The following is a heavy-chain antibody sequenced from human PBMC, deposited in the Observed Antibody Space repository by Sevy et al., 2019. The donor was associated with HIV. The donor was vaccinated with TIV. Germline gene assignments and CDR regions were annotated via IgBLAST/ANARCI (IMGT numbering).Heavy chain of an antibody. Sequence: GGSLRLSCAASGFTFSSYAMSWVRQAPGKGLEWVSAISGSGGSTYYADSVKGRFTISRDNSKNTLYLQMNSLGAEDTAVYYCAKVALDIVVVVAATGPYFQHWGQGTLVTVSS. CDR3: AKVALDIVVVVAATGPYFQH. V-gene: IGHV3-23*01. D-gene: IGHD2-15*01. CDR1: GFTFSSYA. J-gene: IGHJ1*01. CDR2: ISGSGGST.